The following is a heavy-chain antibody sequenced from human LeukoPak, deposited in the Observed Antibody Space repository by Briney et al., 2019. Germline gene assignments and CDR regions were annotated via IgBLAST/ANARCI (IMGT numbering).Heavy chain of an antibody. V-gene: IGHV4-39*01. CDR3: ARRPSSRFNWFDP. CDR1: GGSISSSSYY. J-gene: IGHJ5*02. Sequence: SETLSLTCTVSGGSISSSSYYWGWIRQPPGKGLEGMGSIYYSGSTYYNPSLKSRVTISVDTSKNQFSLKLSSVTAADTAVYYCARRPSSRFNWFDPWGQGTLVTVSS. CDR2: IYYSGST.